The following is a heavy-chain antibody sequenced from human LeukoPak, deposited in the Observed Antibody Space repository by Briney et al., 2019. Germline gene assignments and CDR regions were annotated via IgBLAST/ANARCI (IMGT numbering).Heavy chain of an antibody. V-gene: IGHV1-69*05. J-gene: IGHJ6*03. CDR3: ARGVITIFGVVIKRQSYYYYYMDV. Sequence: SVKVSCKASGGTFSSYAVSWVRQAPGQGLEWMGGIIPIFGTANYAQKFQGRVTITTDESTSTAYMELSSLRSEDTAVYYCARGVITIFGVVIKRQSYYYYYMDVCGKGTTVTVSS. D-gene: IGHD3-3*01. CDR2: IIPIFGTA. CDR1: GGTFSSYA.